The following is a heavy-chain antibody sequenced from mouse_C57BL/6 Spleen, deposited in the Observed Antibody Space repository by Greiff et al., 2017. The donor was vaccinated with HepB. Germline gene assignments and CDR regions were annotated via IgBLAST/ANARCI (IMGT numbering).Heavy chain of an antibody. CDR1: GYTFTDYY. J-gene: IGHJ2*01. CDR2: INPYNGGT. V-gene: IGHV1-19*01. CDR3: ASFEGYFDY. Sequence: EVKLMESGPVLVKPGASVKMSCKASGYTFTDYYMNWVKQSHGKSLEWIGVINPYNGGTSYNQKFKGKATLTVDKSSSTAYMELNSLTSEDSAVYYCASFEGYFDYWGQGTTLTVSS.